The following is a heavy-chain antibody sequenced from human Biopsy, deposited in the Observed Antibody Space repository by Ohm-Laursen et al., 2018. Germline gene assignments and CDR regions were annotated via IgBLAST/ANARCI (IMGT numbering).Heavy chain of an antibody. J-gene: IGHJ2*01. CDR1: GDSISTYY. CDR2: IYYTGNT. CDR3: ARDRGYYSDRTVPGYFDL. D-gene: IGHD3-22*01. V-gene: IGHV4-59*01. Sequence: GTLSLTCTVSGDSISTYYWSWVRQPPGKGLQWIGYIYYTGNTDYNPSLQSRVTISVDTSKNHFSLRLRSITPADTAMYYCARDRGYYSDRTVPGYFDLWGRGTLVTVSS.